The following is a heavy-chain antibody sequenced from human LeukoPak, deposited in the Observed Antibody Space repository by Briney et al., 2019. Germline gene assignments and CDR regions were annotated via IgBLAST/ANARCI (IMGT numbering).Heavy chain of an antibody. D-gene: IGHD5-12*01. J-gene: IGHJ4*02. CDR2: INHSGST. CDR3: ARGLGTPGYSGHRNPRRAGRFDY. V-gene: IGHV4-34*01. Sequence: PSETLSLTCAVYGGSFSGYYWSWIRQPPGKGLEWIGEINHSGSTNYNPSLKSRVTISVDTSKNQFSLKLSSVTAADTAVYYCARGLGTPGYSGHRNPRRAGRFDYWGQGTLVTVSS. CDR1: GGSFSGYY.